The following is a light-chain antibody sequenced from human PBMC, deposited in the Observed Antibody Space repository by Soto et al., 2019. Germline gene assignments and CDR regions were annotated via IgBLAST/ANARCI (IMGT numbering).Light chain of an antibody. V-gene: IGKV2-24*01. CDR3: MQATQPYT. CDR2: MIS. Sequence: DFVMNQTPLSSPVTLGQPASISCRSSQSLVHSDGNTYLSWLHQRPGQPPSLLIYMISIRFSGVPDRFSSSGAGTDFTLQISRVEAEDVGVYYCMQATQPYTFGQGTKLEIK. CDR1: QSLVHSDGNTY. J-gene: IGKJ2*01.